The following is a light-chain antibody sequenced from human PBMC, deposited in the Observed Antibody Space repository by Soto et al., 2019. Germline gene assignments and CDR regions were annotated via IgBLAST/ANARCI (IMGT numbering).Light chain of an antibody. V-gene: IGLV2-11*01. J-gene: IGLJ1*01. CDR2: DVS. CDR1: SSDVGGYNY. CDR3: CSYAGSYSYV. Sequence: QSALTQPHSVSGSPGQSVAISCTGTSSDVGGYNYVSWYQQHPGKAPKLMMYDVSERPSGVPDRFSGAKSGNTASLTISGLQAEDEADYYCCSYAGSYSYVFGIGTKVTVL.